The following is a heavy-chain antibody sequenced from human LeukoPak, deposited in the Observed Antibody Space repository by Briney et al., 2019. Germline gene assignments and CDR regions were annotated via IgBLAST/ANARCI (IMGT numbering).Heavy chain of an antibody. V-gene: IGHV3-30*04. CDR1: GFTFSNYA. J-gene: IGHJ6*03. CDR3: ARDSIRPYDFWSGYSNYYMDV. Sequence: PGGSLRLSCGAAGFTFSNYAMHWVRQAQGKGLEWVAVISYDGGHKSYGDSVKGRFTISRDNSKNTLYLQMNSLRAEDTAVYYCARDSIRPYDFWSGYSNYYMDVWGKGTTVTVSS. CDR2: ISYDGGHK. D-gene: IGHD3-3*01.